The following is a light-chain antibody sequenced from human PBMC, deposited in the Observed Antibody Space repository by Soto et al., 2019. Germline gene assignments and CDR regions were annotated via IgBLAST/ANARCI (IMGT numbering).Light chain of an antibody. J-gene: IGKJ4*01. Sequence: DLPMTQSPSSLSASVGDRVTIACQSSHDVSWNLNWFQQKPGEAPKLLIYDASNLERGVPSRFSGSGSGTVFPLTISSLQPEDVATYYCQQYSSMLSFGGGTEVDLK. CDR2: DAS. V-gene: IGKV1-33*01. CDR1: HDVSWN. CDR3: QQYSSMLS.